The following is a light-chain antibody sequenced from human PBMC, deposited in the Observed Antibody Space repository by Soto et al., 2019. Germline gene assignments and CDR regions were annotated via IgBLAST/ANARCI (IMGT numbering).Light chain of an antibody. CDR3: QQYADWPTT. V-gene: IGKV3-15*01. CDR1: QSVGAT. CDR2: GAS. J-gene: IGKJ1*01. Sequence: EIVMTQSPVTLSVFPWERATLSCRASQSVGATVAWYHQRPGQAPRLLISGASTRATGVPARVSASGSGTAFTLTVTSLQSDDFGVYYCQQYADWPTTFGQGTKVDI.